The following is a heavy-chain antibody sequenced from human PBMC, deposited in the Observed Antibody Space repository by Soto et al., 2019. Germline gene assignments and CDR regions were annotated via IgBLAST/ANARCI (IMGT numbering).Heavy chain of an antibody. J-gene: IGHJ3*02. CDR2: IIPIFTTT. V-gene: IGHV1-69*12. CDR1: GGTFSNHA. Sequence: VHLVQSGAEVKKPGSSVKVSCKASGGTFSNHAINWVRQAPGQGLEWMGRIIPIFTTTNYAQKFQGRVTITADESTITAYMGLSRLKHDDTAVYYCAREVAADGTFREDVFDIWGQGTLVTVSS. D-gene: IGHD6-13*01. CDR3: AREVAADGTFREDVFDI.